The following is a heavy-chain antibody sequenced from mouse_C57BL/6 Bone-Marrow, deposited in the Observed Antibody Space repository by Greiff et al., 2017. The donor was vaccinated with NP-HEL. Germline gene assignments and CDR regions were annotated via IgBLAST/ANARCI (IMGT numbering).Heavy chain of an antibody. V-gene: IGHV3-6*01. D-gene: IGHD1-1*01. CDR2: ISYDGSN. CDR3: ARFGSSPYWYFDV. CDR1: GYSITSGYY. J-gene: IGHJ1*03. Sequence: EVKLQESGPGLVKPSQSLSLTCSVTGYSITSGYYWNWIRQFPGNKLEWMGYISYDGSNNYNPSLKNRISITRDTSKNQFFLKLNSVTTEDTATYYCARFGSSPYWYFDVWGTGTTVTVSS.